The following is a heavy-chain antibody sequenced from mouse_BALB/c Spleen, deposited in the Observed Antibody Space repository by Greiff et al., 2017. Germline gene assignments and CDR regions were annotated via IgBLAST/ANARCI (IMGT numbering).Heavy chain of an antibody. CDR2: ISYSGST. D-gene: IGHD2-4*01. V-gene: IGHV3-2*02. J-gene: IGHJ1*01. CDR3: ARSGDYDEGGYWYFDV. CDR1: GYSITSDYA. Sequence: DVKLQESGPGLVKPSQSLSLTCTVTGYSITSDYAWNWIRQFPGNKLEWMGYISYSGSTSYNPSLKSRISITRDTSKNQFFLQLNSVTTEDTATYYCARSGDYDEGGYWYFDVWGAGTTVTVSS.